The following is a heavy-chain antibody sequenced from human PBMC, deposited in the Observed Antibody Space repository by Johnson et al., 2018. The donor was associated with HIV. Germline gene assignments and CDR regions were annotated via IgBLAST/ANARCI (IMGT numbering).Heavy chain of an antibody. J-gene: IGHJ3*02. D-gene: IGHD3-16*02. V-gene: IGHV3-66*01. CDR2: IYSGGST. Sequence: VQLVESGGGLVQPGGSLRLSCAASGFTVSSNYMSWVRQAPGKGLEWVSVIYSGGSTYYADSVKGRFTISRDNSKNTLYLQMNSLRAEDTAVYYCARDSYDYVWGSYRHDAFDIWGQGTMVTVSP. CDR1: GFTVSSNY. CDR3: ARDSYDYVWGSYRHDAFDI.